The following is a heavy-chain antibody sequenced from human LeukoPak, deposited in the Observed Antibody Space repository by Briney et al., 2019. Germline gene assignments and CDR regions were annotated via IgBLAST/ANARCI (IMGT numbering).Heavy chain of an antibody. CDR3: ARHAGYSSAFDP. D-gene: IGHD6-25*01. V-gene: IGHV4-59*08. CDR2: IYYSGST. Sequence: SETLSLTCTVSGGSISSYYWSWIRQPPGKGLEWIGYIYYSGSTNYNPSLKSRVTISVDTSKNQFSLKLSSVTAAATAVYYCARHAGYSSAFDPWGQGTLLTVSS. CDR1: GGSISSYY. J-gene: IGHJ5*02.